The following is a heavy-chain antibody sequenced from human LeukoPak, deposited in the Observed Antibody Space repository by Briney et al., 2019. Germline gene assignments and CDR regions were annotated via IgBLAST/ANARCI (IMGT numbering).Heavy chain of an antibody. CDR3: ARDQGYYDFWSGYFFRCWFDP. V-gene: IGHV1-18*01. CDR1: GYTFTSYG. D-gene: IGHD3-3*01. J-gene: IGHJ5*02. CDR2: ISAYNGNT. Sequence: ASVKVSCTASGYTFTSYGISWVRQAPGQGLEWMGWISAYNGNTNYAQKLQGRVTMTTDTSTSTAYMELRSLRSDDTAVYYCARDQGYYDFWSGYFFRCWFDPWGQGTLVTVSS.